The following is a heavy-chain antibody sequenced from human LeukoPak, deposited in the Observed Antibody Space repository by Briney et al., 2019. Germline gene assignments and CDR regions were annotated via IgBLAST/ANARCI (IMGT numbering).Heavy chain of an antibody. D-gene: IGHD3-3*01. J-gene: IGHJ4*02. V-gene: IGHV3-23*01. CDR1: GFTFSSYA. CDR3: AKSGLRFLEWQWCRYFDY. CDR2: ISGSVGST. Sequence: HLGGSLRLSCAASGFTFSSYAMSWVRQAPGKGLEWVSAISGSVGSTYYADSVKGRFTISRDNSKNTLYLQMNSLRAEDTAVYYCAKSGLRFLEWQWCRYFDYWGQGTLVTVSS.